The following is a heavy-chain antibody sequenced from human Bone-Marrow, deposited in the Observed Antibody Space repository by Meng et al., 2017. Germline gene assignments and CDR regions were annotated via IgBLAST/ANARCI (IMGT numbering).Heavy chain of an antibody. V-gene: IGHV3-15*02. CDR3: NGNDFGDY. D-gene: IGHD1-1*01. CDR2: TKSQTDGQTS. Sequence: QGVEIGRAVTPPEGSLKLSGSTSGFNEISNDMHWVGQALGRVLGLVASTKSQTDGQTSKYAALVKGKFTITREDLKNNRHLEKHSLKTEDTGVYSYNGNDFGDYWGQGTLVTVSS. J-gene: IGHJ4*02. CDR1: GFNEISND.